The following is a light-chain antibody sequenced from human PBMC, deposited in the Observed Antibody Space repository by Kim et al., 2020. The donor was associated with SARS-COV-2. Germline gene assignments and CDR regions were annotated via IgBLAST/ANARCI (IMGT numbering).Light chain of an antibody. J-gene: IGLJ2*01. CDR1: SSKIGSNS. Sequence: VSISCSGSSSKIGSNSLSWYQQVPGTAPTLLIYEDNKRPSGIPDRFSGSKSGTSATSATLGITGLQAGDEAIYYCGTWDNTLRAGVFGGGTQLTVL. CDR2: EDN. V-gene: IGLV1-51*01. CDR3: GTWDNTLRAGV.